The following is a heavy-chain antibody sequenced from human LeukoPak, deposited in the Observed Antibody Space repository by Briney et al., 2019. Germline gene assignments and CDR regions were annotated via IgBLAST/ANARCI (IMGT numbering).Heavy chain of an antibody. CDR1: GGSIRSYY. Sequence: SETLSLTCTVSGGSIRSYYWSWIRQPPGEGLEWIGYIYYSGSTNYNPSLKSRVSISVDTSKNQFSLKLSSVTAADTAVYYCARTGSTVTMLYPFDHWGQGTLVTVSS. V-gene: IGHV4-59*01. J-gene: IGHJ4*02. CDR3: ARTGSTVTMLYPFDH. CDR2: IYYSGST. D-gene: IGHD4-17*01.